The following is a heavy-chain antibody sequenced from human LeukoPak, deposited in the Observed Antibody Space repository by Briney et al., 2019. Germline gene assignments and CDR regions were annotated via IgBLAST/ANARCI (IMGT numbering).Heavy chain of an antibody. CDR1: GGSFSGYY. V-gene: IGHV4-34*01. CDR3: AITEKPKKKKRYYYGSGSYSIDY. Sequence: SETLSPTCAVYGGSFSGYYWSWIRQPPGRGLEWIGEINHSGSTNYNPSLKSRVTISVDTSKNQFSLKLSSVTAADTAVYYCAITEKPKKKKRYYYGSGSYSIDYWGQGTLVTVSS. J-gene: IGHJ4*02. CDR2: INHSGST. D-gene: IGHD3-10*01.